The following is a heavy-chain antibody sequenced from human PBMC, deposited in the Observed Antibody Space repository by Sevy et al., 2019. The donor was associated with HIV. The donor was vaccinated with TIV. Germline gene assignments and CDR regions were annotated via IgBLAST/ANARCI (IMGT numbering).Heavy chain of an antibody. Sequence: ASVKVSCKVSGDTFTHNYLHWVRQAPGQGLEWMGIIDPSGGNATYAQKFQGRVSMTRDTSTSTVHMDLSSLRSEDTAVYYCVRADPDQHFDSWGQGTLVTVSS. V-gene: IGHV1-46*01. CDR2: IDPSGGNA. CDR3: VRADPDQHFDS. J-gene: IGHJ4*02. CDR1: GDTFTHNY.